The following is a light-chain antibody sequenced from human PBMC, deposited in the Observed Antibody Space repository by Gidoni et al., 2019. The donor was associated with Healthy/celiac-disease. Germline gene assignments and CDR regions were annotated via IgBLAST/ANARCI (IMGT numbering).Light chain of an antibody. Sequence: EIVLTQSPGTLSLSPGERATPSCRASQSVSSNYLAWYQQKPGQAPRLLIYGASGRATGIPDRFSGSGSGTDFTLTISRLEPEDFAVYYCQQYGSSPQTFGQGTKVEIK. CDR2: GAS. J-gene: IGKJ1*01. CDR1: QSVSSNY. V-gene: IGKV3-20*01. CDR3: QQYGSSPQT.